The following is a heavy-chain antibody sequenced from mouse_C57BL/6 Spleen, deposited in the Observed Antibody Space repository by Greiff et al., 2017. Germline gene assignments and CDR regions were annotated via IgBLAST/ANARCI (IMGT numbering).Heavy chain of an antibody. D-gene: IGHD2-4*01. CDR2: IDPANGNT. V-gene: IGHV14-3*01. J-gene: IGHJ2*01. CDR3: ARSEDCDCDVRGDYFDY. CDR1: GFNIKNTY. Sequence: VHVKQSVAELVRPGASVKLSCTASGFNIKNTYMHWVKQRPEQGLEWIGRIDPANGNTKYAPKFQGKATITADTSSNTAYLQLSSLTSEDTAIYYCARSEDCDCDVRGDYFDYWGQGTTLTVSS.